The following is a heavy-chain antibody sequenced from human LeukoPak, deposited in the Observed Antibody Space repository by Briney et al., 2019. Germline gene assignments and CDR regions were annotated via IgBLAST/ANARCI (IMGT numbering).Heavy chain of an antibody. Sequence: PGGSLKLSCAASGFTVSSNYMSWVRQAPGKGLEWVSVIYSGGSTYYADSVKGRFTISRDNSKNTLYLQMNSLRAEDTAVYYCASSCRGCPGRLPPLGPWGQGTLVTVSS. CDR2: IYSGGST. D-gene: IGHD3-10*01. CDR3: ASSCRGCPGRLPPLGP. J-gene: IGHJ5*02. V-gene: IGHV3-66*01. CDR1: GFTVSSNY.